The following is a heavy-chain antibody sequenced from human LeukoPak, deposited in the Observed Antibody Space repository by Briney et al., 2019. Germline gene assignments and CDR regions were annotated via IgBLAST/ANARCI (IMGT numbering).Heavy chain of an antibody. CDR1: GYTFTSYY. V-gene: IGHV1-46*01. Sequence: ASVKVSCKASGYTFTSYYMHWMRQAPGQGLEWMGIINPSGGCTSYAQKFQGRVTMTRDTSTSTVYMELSSLRSEDTAVYYCARDAPSYSSGAYWGQGTLVTVSS. J-gene: IGHJ4*02. CDR3: ARDAPSYSSGAY. D-gene: IGHD6-19*01. CDR2: INPSGGCT.